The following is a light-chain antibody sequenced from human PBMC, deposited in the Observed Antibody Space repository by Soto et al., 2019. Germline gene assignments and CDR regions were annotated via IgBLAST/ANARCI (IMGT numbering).Light chain of an antibody. CDR1: SSDVGGYNY. CDR2: EVN. J-gene: IGLJ1*01. Sequence: ALSQPPSASGSPGQSVAISCTGTSSDVGGYNYVSWYQQHPGKAPKLMIYEVNKRPSGVPDRFSGSKSGNTASLTVSGLQAEDEADYYCSSYAGSSYVFGTGTKVTVL. CDR3: SSYAGSSYV. V-gene: IGLV2-8*01.